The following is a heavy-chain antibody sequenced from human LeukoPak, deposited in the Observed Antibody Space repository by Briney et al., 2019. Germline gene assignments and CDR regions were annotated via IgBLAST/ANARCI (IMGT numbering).Heavy chain of an antibody. V-gene: IGHV4-30-2*01. CDR1: GGSISSGGYY. D-gene: IGHD5-12*01. J-gene: IGHJ4*02. CDR3: ARTEGVATPFDY. CDR2: IYHSGST. Sequence: PSETLSLTCTVSGGSISSGGYYWSWIRQPPGKGLEWIGYIYHSGSTYYNPSLKSRVTISVDTSKNQFSLKLSSVTAADTAVYYCARTEGVATPFDYWGQGTLVTVSS.